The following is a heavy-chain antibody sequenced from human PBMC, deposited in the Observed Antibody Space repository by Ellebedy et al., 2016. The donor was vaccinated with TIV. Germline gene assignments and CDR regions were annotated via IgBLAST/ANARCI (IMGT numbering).Heavy chain of an antibody. Sequence: AASVKVSCKASGYTFTSHAITWVRQAPGQGLEWMGWISANTGNTNYVQRFQGRVTMTTDTTTGTAYMELRSLRSDDTAVYYCARGFYYDSSGYQLYYFDFWGQGTLVTVSS. J-gene: IGHJ4*02. CDR2: ISANTGNT. CDR1: GYTFTSHA. V-gene: IGHV1-18*01. D-gene: IGHD3-22*01. CDR3: ARGFYYDSSGYQLYYFDF.